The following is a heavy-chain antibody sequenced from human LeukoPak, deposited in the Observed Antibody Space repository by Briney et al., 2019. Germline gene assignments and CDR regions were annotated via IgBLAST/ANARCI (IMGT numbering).Heavy chain of an antibody. CDR1: GFTFSSYS. Sequence: GGSLRLSCAASGFTFSSYSMNWVRQAPGKGLEWVSYISSSSNTIYYADSVKGRFTISRDNAKNSLYLQMNGLRDEGTAVYYCARDILTKQAYSGYDNWGQGTLVTVSS. V-gene: IGHV3-48*02. CDR2: ISSSSNTI. D-gene: IGHD5-12*01. CDR3: ARDILTKQAYSGYDN. J-gene: IGHJ4*02.